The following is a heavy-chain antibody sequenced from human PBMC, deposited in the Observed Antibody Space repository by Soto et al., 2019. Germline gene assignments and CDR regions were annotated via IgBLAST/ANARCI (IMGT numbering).Heavy chain of an antibody. CDR3: ARDLRVYGMDV. J-gene: IGHJ6*02. V-gene: IGHV3-66*01. CDR1: GFTVANIY. D-gene: IGHD3-10*01. CDR2: IHSGGNT. Sequence: EVQLVESGGGLVQPGGSLRLSCAASGFTVANIYMSWVRQGPGKGLEWISIIHSGGNTYYADSVKGRFTISRDSSENTLYLQMNSLSAEDTAVYYCARDLRVYGMDVWGQGTTVTVSS.